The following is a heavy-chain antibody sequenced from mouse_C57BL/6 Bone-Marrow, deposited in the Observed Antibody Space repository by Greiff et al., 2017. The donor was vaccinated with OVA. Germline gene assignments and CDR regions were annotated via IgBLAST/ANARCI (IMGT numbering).Heavy chain of an antibody. D-gene: IGHD1-1*01. J-gene: IGHJ3*01. CDR2: IYPGSGST. V-gene: IGHV1-55*01. CDR1: GYTFTSYW. CDR3: ARGWNYGSSYGAY. Sequence: VQLQQSGAELVKPGASVKMSCKASGYTFTSYWITWVKQRPGQGLEWIGDIYPGSGSTNYNEKFKSKATLTVDTSSSTAYMQLSSLTSEDSAVYYCARGWNYGSSYGAYWGQGTLVTVSA.